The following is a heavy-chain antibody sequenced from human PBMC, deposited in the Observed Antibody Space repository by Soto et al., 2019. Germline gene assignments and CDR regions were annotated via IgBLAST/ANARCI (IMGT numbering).Heavy chain of an antibody. D-gene: IGHD6-13*01. V-gene: IGHV1-69*13. Sequence: GASVKVSCKASGGTFSSYAISWVRQAPGQGLEWMGGIIPIFGTANYAQKFQGRVTITADESTSTAYMELSSLRSEDTAVYYCARDLRYSSSWYVDTVFYYYYGMDVWGQGTTVTVSS. CDR3: ARDLRYSSSWYVDTVFYYYYGMDV. CDR1: GGTFSSYA. J-gene: IGHJ6*02. CDR2: IIPIFGTA.